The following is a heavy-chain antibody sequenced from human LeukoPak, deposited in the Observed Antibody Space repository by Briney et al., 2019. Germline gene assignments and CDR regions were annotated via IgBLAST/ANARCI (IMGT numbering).Heavy chain of an antibody. Sequence: GGSLRLSCAASGFTFSSYAMSWVRQAPGKGLEWVSAISGSGGSTYYADSVKGRFTISRDNSKNTLYLQMDSLRAEDTAVYYCAKGGYSGYDYEGEYFDYWSQGTLVTVSS. CDR3: AKGGYSGYDYEGEYFDY. CDR2: ISGSGGST. D-gene: IGHD5-12*01. V-gene: IGHV3-23*01. CDR1: GFTFSSYA. J-gene: IGHJ4*02.